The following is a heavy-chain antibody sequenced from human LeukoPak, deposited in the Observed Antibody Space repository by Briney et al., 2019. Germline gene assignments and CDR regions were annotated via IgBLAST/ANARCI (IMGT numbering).Heavy chain of an antibody. CDR2: ISGSGGST. Sequence: GGFLRLSCAASGFTFSSYAMSWVRQAPGKGLEWVSAISGSGGSTYYADSVKGRFTISRDNSKNTLYLQMNSLRAEDTAVYYCAKDPRYCSSTSCYIVPGVFDYWGQGTLVTVSS. J-gene: IGHJ4*02. CDR1: GFTFSSYA. V-gene: IGHV3-23*01. CDR3: AKDPRYCSSTSCYIVPGVFDY. D-gene: IGHD2-2*01.